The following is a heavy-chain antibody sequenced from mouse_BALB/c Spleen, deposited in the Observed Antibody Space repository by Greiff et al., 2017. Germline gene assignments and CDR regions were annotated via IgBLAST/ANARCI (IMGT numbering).Heavy chain of an antibody. V-gene: IGHV5-12-1*01. CDR2: ISSGGGST. J-gene: IGHJ2*01. CDR1: GFAFSSYD. CDR3: ARNYYGDDY. Sequence: EVQGVESGGGLVKPGGSLKLSCAASGFAFSSYDMSWVRQTPEKRLEWVAYISSGGGSTYYPDTVMGRFTISRDNAKNTLYLQMSSLKSEDTAMYYCARNYYGDDYWGQGTTLTVSS. D-gene: IGHD1-1*01.